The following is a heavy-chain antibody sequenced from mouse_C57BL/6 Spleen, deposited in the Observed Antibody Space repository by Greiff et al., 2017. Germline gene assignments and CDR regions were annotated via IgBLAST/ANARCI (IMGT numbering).Heavy chain of an antibody. J-gene: IGHJ2*01. V-gene: IGHV1-64*01. CDR3: ARKATVVATNYFDY. D-gene: IGHD1-1*01. Sequence: QVQLQQPGAELVKPGASVKLSCKASGYTFTSYWMHWVKQRPGQGLEWIGMIHPNSGSTNYNEKFKSKATLTVDKSSSTAYMQLSSLTSEDSAVYYCARKATVVATNYFDYWVQGTTLTVSS. CDR2: IHPNSGST. CDR1: GYTFTSYW.